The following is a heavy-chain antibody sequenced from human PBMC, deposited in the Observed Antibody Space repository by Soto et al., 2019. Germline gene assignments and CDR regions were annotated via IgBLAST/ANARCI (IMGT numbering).Heavy chain of an antibody. D-gene: IGHD3-10*01. CDR3: ARGTRVEYGEGDAFDI. CDR1: GGSISSGGYY. CDR2: IYYSGST. J-gene: IGHJ3*02. Sequence: QVQLQESGPGLVKPSQTLSLTCTVSGGSISSGGYYWSWIRQHPGKGLEWIGYIYYSGSTYYNPSLKGPGNKTIDTSKNPVSLELEPGTAADTAVDLRARGTRVEYGEGDAFDIWGQGTMVTVSS. V-gene: IGHV4-31*01.